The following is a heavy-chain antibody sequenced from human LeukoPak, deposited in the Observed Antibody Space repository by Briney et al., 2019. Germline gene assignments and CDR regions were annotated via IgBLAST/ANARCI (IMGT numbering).Heavy chain of an antibody. J-gene: IGHJ4*02. D-gene: IGHD3-10*01. Sequence: ASVKVSCKASGYTFTNYGISWVRQAPGQGLEWMGWISLYNGNTNYAQKLQGRVTMTTDTSTSKAYVELWSLRSDDTAVYYCARDPHGGCPDYWGQGTLVTVPS. V-gene: IGHV1-18*01. CDR2: ISLYNGNT. CDR3: ARDPHGGCPDY. CDR1: GYTFTNYG.